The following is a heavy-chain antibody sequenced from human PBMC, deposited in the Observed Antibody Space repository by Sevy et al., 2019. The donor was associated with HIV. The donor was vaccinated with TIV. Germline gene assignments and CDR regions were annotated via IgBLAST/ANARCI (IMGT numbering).Heavy chain of an antibody. D-gene: IGHD6-19*01. CDR2: INPANGDT. Sequence: ASVKVSCKASGYPFTDHSVNWVRQAPGQGLEWMGWINPANGDTHYPRKFRGRVTLPRDTSTDKVYMELGWLTSDVTAVDLCACVNAASGGWRSDWHFDLWGRGTLVTVSS. V-gene: IGHV1-2*02. CDR3: ACVNAASGGWRSDWHFDL. J-gene: IGHJ2*01. CDR1: GYPFTDHS.